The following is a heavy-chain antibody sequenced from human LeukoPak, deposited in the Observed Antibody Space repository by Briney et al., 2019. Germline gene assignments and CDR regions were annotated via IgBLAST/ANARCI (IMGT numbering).Heavy chain of an antibody. J-gene: IGHJ4*02. D-gene: IGHD2-15*01. CDR2: ISSSGSTI. CDR1: GFTFSDYY. CDR3: ARDSNCSGGSCYSGPLGY. V-gene: IGHV3-11*01. Sequence: PGGSLRLSCAASGFTFSDYYMSWIRQAPGKGLEWVSYISSSGSTIYYADSVKGRFTISRDNAKNSLYLQMNSLRAEDTAVYYCARDSNCSGGSCYSGPLGYWGQGTLVTVSS.